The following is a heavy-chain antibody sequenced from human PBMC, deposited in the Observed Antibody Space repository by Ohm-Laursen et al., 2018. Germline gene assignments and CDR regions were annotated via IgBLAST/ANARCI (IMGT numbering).Heavy chain of an antibody. CDR3: AKSFQTVSSNSWYLAFDY. CDR1: GFMFNNYA. Sequence: GSLRLSCTASGFMFNNYALTWVRQAPGKGLEWVSSVSGSGASAYYADSVKGRFTISRDNSKNTLYLQMNSLRAEDTAVYYCAKSFQTVSSNSWYLAFDYWGQGSLVTVSS. D-gene: IGHD6-13*01. V-gene: IGHV3-23*01. J-gene: IGHJ4*02. CDR2: VSGSGASA.